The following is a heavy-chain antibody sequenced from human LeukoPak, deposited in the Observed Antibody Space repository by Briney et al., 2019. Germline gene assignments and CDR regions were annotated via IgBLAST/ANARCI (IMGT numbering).Heavy chain of an antibody. CDR3: AVRALSITMVRGVPSGEDGGSGWFDP. CDR2: INHSGST. J-gene: IGHJ5*02. CDR1: GGSFSGYY. Sequence: PSETLSLTCAVYGGSFSGYYWSWIRQPPGKGLEWIGEINHSGSTNYNPSLKSRVTISVDTSKNQFSLKLSSVTAADTAVYYCAVRALSITMVRGVPSGEDGGSGWFDPWGQGTLVTVSS. V-gene: IGHV4-34*01. D-gene: IGHD3-10*01.